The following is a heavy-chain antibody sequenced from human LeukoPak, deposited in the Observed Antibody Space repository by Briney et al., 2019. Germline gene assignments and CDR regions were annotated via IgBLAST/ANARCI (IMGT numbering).Heavy chain of an antibody. CDR1: GYTFTSYD. V-gene: IGHV1-8*01. Sequence: GASVKVSCKTSGYTFTSYDINWVRRATGQGLEWMGWMNPNIGNTGYAQNFKGRVTMTRNTSISTAYMELSSLRSEDTAVYYCARDPLHIVGGLDYFDYWAREPWSPSPQ. CDR2: MNPNIGNT. CDR3: ARDPLHIVGGLDYFDY. J-gene: IGHJ4*02. D-gene: IGHD2-21*01.